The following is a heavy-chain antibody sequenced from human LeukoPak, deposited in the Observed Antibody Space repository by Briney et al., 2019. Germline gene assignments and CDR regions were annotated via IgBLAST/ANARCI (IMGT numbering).Heavy chain of an antibody. V-gene: IGHV3-23*01. J-gene: IGHJ4*02. CDR3: AKDPVSIRFLEWLSLDY. D-gene: IGHD3-3*01. CDR1: GLTFSSYA. CDR2: ISGSGGST. Sequence: GGSLRLSCAASGLTFSSYAMSWVRQAPGKGLEWVSAISGSGGSTYYADSVKGRFTISRDNPKNTLYLQMNSLRAEDTAVYYCAKDPVSIRFLEWLSLDYWGQGTLVTVSS.